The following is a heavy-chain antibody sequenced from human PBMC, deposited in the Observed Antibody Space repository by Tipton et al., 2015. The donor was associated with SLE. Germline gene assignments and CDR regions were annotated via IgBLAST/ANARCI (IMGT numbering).Heavy chain of an antibody. CDR3: ASSGGVVVPETDAFDI. Sequence: QLVQSGAEVKKPGSSVKVSCKASGGTFSSYAISWVRQAPGQGLEWMGRIIPIFGTANYAQKFQGRVTITADESTSTAYMELRSLRSDDTAVYYCASSGGVVVPETDAFDIWGQGTMVTVSS. CDR1: GGTFSSYA. CDR2: IIPIFGTA. V-gene: IGHV1-69*18. J-gene: IGHJ3*02. D-gene: IGHD2-2*01.